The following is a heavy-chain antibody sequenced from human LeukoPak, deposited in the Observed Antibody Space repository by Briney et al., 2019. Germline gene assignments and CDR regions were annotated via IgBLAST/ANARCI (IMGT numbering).Heavy chain of an antibody. CDR3: AREGGFFRPLDY. Sequence: KPSETLSLTCGVSGGSISSTNWWTWVRQPPGKGLEWIGEVNVLGNTNYNPSLESRVTISIDRSENHVSLKLTSVTAADTAVYYCAREGGFFRPLDYSGQGTLVTVSS. D-gene: IGHD3-3*01. CDR1: GGSISSTNW. J-gene: IGHJ4*02. CDR2: VNVLGNT. V-gene: IGHV4/OR15-8*02.